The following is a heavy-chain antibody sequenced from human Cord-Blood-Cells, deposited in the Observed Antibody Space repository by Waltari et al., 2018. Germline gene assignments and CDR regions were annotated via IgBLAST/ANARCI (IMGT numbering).Heavy chain of an antibody. J-gene: IGHJ3*02. Sequence: QVQLVQSGAEVKKPGSSVKVSCKASGGNFSSYAISRVRQAPGQGLEWMGGIIPIFGTANYAQKFQGRVTITADKSTSTAYMELSSLRSEDTAVYYCARDRGVTVVTGDAFDIWGQGTMVTVSS. CDR2: IIPIFGTA. D-gene: IGHD2-15*01. CDR3: ARDRGVTVVTGDAFDI. CDR1: GGNFSSYA. V-gene: IGHV1-69*06.